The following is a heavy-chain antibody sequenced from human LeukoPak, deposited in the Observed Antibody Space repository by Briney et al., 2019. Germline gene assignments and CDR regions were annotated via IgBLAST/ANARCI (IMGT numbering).Heavy chain of an antibody. CDR1: GFTFSSYA. V-gene: IGHV3-23*01. D-gene: IGHD2-2*01. CDR2: ISGSGGST. Sequence: PGGSLRLSCAASGFTFSSYAMSWVRQAPGKGLEWVSAISGSGGSTYYADSVKGRFTISRDNSKNTLYLQMNSLRAEDTAVYYCARDPRYCSSTSCHYYGMDVWGQGTTVTVSS. J-gene: IGHJ6*02. CDR3: ARDPRYCSSTSCHYYGMDV.